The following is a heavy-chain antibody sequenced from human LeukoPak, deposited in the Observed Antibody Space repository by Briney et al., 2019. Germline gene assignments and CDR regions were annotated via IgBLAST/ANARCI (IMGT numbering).Heavy chain of an antibody. CDR2: IESRSDGGTT. D-gene: IGHD3-3*01. Sequence: PGGSLRLSCEVSGLTVSNARMNWVRQAPGGGLEWIGRIESRSDGGTTDYAAPVKGRFTISRDDSQNTVVLHMNSLKTEDTAVYYCATGPGITVFGEVIDYWGQGTLVTISS. V-gene: IGHV3-15*04. CDR3: ATGPGITVFGEVIDY. CDR1: GLTVSNAR. J-gene: IGHJ4*02.